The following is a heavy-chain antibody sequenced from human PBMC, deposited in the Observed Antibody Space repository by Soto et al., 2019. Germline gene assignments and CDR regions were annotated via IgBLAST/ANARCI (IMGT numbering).Heavy chain of an antibody. V-gene: IGHV4-59*01. Sequence: SETLSLTCTVSGGSISSYYWSWIRQPPGKGLEWIGYIYYSGSTNYNPSLKSRVTISVDTSKNQFSLKLSSVTAAETGVYYCARLSDWFDPGGQGTMVTVS. CDR3: ARLSDWFDP. J-gene: IGHJ5*02. CDR2: IYYSGST. CDR1: GGSISSYY.